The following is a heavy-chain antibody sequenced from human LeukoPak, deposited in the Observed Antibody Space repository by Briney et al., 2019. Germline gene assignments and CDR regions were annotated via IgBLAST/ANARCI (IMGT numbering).Heavy chain of an antibody. V-gene: IGHV3-23*01. CDR3: VKDPIGRSSDWYDAY. CDR1: GFTFSNYG. Sequence: QPGGSLRLSCVVSGFTFSNYGMSWVRQAPGKGLEWVSVITGSGGTTYYAGSVKGRFTISRDNSKNTLYLQMNSLRAEDTAIYYCVKDPIGRSSDWYDAYWGQGTLVTVSS. D-gene: IGHD6-19*01. CDR2: ITGSGGTT. J-gene: IGHJ4*02.